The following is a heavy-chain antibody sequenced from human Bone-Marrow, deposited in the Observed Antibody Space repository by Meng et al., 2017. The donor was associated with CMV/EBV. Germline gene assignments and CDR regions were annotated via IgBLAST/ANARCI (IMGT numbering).Heavy chain of an antibody. V-gene: IGHV1-2*02. Sequence: ASVKVSCKASGYTFTDHYFHWVRQAPGQGLEWMGWINPNSGGTNYAQKFQGRVTMTRDTSISTAYMELSRLRSDDTAVYYCAREYSSSLYYYYYGMDVWGQGTTVTVSS. D-gene: IGHD6-6*01. J-gene: IGHJ6*02. CDR2: INPNSGGT. CDR1: GYTFTDHY. CDR3: AREYSSSLYYYYYGMDV.